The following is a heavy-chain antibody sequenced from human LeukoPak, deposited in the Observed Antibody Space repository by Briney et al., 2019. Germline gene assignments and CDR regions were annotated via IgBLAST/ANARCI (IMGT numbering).Heavy chain of an antibody. J-gene: IGHJ5*02. Sequence: ASVKVSCEASGYTFTGYYMHWARQAPGQGLEWMGWINPNSGGTNYAQKFQGRVTMTRDTSISTAYMELSRLRSDDTAVYYCARDLGTISNWFDPWGQGTLVTVSS. CDR1: GYTFTGYY. D-gene: IGHD5-12*01. CDR3: ARDLGTISNWFDP. V-gene: IGHV1-2*02. CDR2: INPNSGGT.